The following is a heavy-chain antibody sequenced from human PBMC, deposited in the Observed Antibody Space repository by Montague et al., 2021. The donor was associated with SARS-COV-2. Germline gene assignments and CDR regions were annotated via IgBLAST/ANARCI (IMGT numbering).Heavy chain of an antibody. D-gene: IGHD3-16*01. CDR3: ARNPGEYYGVDV. J-gene: IGHJ6*02. CDR2: IYSSGSX. V-gene: IGHV4-39*07. Sequence: SETLSLTCTVSGGSISSSSYYWGWIRQPAGKGLEWIGRIYSSGSXNYNPSLKTRITLSVDTSKNQLSLRLNSVTAADTAVYYCARNPGEYYGVDVWGQGTTVTVSS. CDR1: GGSISSSSYY.